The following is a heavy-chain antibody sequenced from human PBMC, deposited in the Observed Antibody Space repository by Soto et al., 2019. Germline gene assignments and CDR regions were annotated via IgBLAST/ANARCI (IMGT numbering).Heavy chain of an antibody. CDR2: ISGSGGST. CDR3: AKGYGDYPNYYYMDV. V-gene: IGHV3-23*01. Sequence: EVQLLESGGGLVQPGGSLRLSCAASGFTFSSYAMSWVRQAQGKGLEWVSAISGSGGSTYYADSVKGRFTISRDNSKNTLYLQMNSLRAEDTAVYYCAKGYGDYPNYYYMDVWGKGNTVTVSS. CDR1: GFTFSSYA. J-gene: IGHJ6*03. D-gene: IGHD4-17*01.